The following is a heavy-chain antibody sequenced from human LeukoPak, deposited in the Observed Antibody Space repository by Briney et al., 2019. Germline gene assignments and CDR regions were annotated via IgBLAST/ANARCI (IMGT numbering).Heavy chain of an antibody. CDR2: IYNSGST. CDR3: ARHVHDTHNYEAHFDY. CDR1: GGSISSGDYY. V-gene: IGHV4-30-4*01. J-gene: IGHJ4*02. D-gene: IGHD3-3*01. Sequence: PSETLSLTSTVSGGSISSGDYYWSWIRQPPGKGLEWIGYIYNSGSTYYNPSVESRVTITADTSKNQFSLNLSSVTAADTAVYYCARHVHDTHNYEAHFDYWGQGTLVTVSS.